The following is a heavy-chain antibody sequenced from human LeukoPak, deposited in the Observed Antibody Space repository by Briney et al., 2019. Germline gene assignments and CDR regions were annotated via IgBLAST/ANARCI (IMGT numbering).Heavy chain of an antibody. CDR3: ARAFENYDYVWGSYRYFDY. J-gene: IGHJ4*02. D-gene: IGHD3-16*02. CDR1: GYTFTSYG. Sequence: GASVKVSCKASGYTFTSYGISWVRQAPGQGLEWMGWISAYNGNTNYAQKLQGRVTMTTDTSTSTAYMELRSLRSDDTAVYYCARAFENYDYVWGSYRYFDYWGQGTLVTVSS. CDR2: ISAYNGNT. V-gene: IGHV1-18*01.